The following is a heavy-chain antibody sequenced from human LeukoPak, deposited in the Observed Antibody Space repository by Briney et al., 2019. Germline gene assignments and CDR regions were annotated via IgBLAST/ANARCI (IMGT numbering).Heavy chain of an antibody. CDR3: AYSLSRAAGTQPLDY. D-gene: IGHD6-13*01. CDR1: GFTFSSYG. J-gene: IGHJ4*02. CDR2: IRYDGSNK. Sequence: PGGSLRLSCAASGFTFSSYGMHWVRQAPGKGLEWVAFIRYDGSNKYYADSVKGRFTISRDNSKNALYLQMNSLRAEDTAVYYCAYSLSRAAGTQPLDYWGQGTLVTVSS. V-gene: IGHV3-30*02.